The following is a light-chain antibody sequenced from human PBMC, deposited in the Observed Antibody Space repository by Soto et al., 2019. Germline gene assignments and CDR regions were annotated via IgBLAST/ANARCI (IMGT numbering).Light chain of an antibody. CDR3: CSYTTSNTRQIV. CDR1: SSDVGGYNY. V-gene: IGLV2-14*01. Sequence: QSVLTQPASVSGSPGQSITISCTGTSSDVGGYNYVSWYQQRPGKAPKFMIYDVSNRPSGVSNRFSGSKSGNTASLTISGLQAEDEADYYCCSYTTSNTRQIVFGTGTKVTV. CDR2: DVS. J-gene: IGLJ1*01.